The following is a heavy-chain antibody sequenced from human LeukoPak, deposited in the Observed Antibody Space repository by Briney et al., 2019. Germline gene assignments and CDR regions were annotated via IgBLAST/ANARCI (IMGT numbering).Heavy chain of an antibody. CDR2: IGLGSGFV. Sequence: GGSLRLSCAASGFTFSDYSMNWVRQAPGRGLEWISYIGLGSGFVSYADSVKGRFTISSDAATKSVYLQMDSLRAEDTAVYYCARDHNWAFDNWGQGTLVTVSS. CDR3: ARDHNWAFDN. V-gene: IGHV3-21*05. CDR1: GFTFSDYS. D-gene: IGHD1-20*01. J-gene: IGHJ4*02.